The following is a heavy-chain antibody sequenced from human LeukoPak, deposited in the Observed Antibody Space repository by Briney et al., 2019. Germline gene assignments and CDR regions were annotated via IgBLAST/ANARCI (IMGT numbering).Heavy chain of an antibody. Sequence: GASVKVSCKASGYTFTSYAMHWVRQAPGQRLEWMGWINAGNGNTKYSQKFQGRVTITRDTSASTAYMELSSLRSEDTAVYYCAREAPGYCSSTSCFYNWFDPWGQGTLVTVSS. J-gene: IGHJ5*02. V-gene: IGHV1-3*01. D-gene: IGHD2-2*01. CDR3: AREAPGYCSSTSCFYNWFDP. CDR2: INAGNGNT. CDR1: GYTFTSYA.